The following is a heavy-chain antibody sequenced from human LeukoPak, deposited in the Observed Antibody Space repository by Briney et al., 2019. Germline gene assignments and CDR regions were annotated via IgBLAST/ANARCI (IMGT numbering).Heavy chain of an antibody. J-gene: IGHJ3*02. Sequence: ASVTVSLKASRYTFTSYELNGVRQPPGQGLEWVGFIYAYNGNTNYAQKLQGRVTMTTDTSTSTDYMELRSLRSDDTAVYYCAREVGAPARDAFDIWGQGTMVTVSS. CDR3: AREVGAPARDAFDI. CDR2: IYAYNGNT. CDR1: RYTFTSYE. D-gene: IGHD1-26*01. V-gene: IGHV1-18*01.